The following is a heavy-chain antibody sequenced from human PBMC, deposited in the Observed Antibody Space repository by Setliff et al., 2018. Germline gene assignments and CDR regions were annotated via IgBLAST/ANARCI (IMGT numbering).Heavy chain of an antibody. CDR1: GGSISSGDYY. CDR3: ARTGSARWYVPDY. D-gene: IGHD2-2*01. V-gene: IGHV4-61*09. J-gene: IGHJ4*02. CDR2: IYIGGSA. Sequence: SETLSLTCTVSGGSISSGDYYWSWIRQPAGKGLEWIGHIYIGGSANYNPSLKSRVTMSIDTSKSQFSLKLNSVTAADMAVYYCARTGSARWYVPDYWGQGTLVTVSS.